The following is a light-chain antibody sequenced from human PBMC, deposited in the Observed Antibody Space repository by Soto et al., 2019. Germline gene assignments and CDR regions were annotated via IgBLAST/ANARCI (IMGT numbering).Light chain of an antibody. V-gene: IGKV3-20*01. CDR1: QSVSSTS. J-gene: IGKJ4*01. CDR2: GPS. CDR3: QQYGSSPVT. Sequence: IVLTQSPGTLSLSPGEGATLSCRASQSVSSTSLAWYQQKPGQAPRLLIYGPSSRATGIPDRFSGSGSGTDFTLTISGLEPEDFAVYYCQQYGSSPVTFGGGTKVEIK.